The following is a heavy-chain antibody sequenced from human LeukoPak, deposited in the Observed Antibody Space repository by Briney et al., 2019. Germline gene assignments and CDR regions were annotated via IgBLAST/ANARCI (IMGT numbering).Heavy chain of an antibody. J-gene: IGHJ4*02. CDR3: ANLGSGWYGYFDY. CDR1: GFTFSSYS. CDR2: ISSSSSYI. Sequence: PGGSLRLSCAASGFTFSSYSMNWVRQAPGKGLEWVSSISSSSSYIYYADSVKGRFTISRDNAKNSLYLQMNSLRAEDTAVYYCANLGSGWYGYFDYWGQGTLVTVSS. V-gene: IGHV3-21*01. D-gene: IGHD6-19*01.